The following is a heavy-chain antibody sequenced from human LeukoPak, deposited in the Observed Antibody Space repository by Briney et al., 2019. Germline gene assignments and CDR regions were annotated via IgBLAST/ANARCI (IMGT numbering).Heavy chain of an antibody. Sequence: GTSVKVSCKASGFTFSSSAVQWVRQARGQRLEWIGWLVAGSGNTNYAQKFQERVTITRDLSTSTTYMTLSSLRSEDTAVYYCAAVTFYDTSAYYLDWGQGTLVTVSS. CDR3: AAVTFYDTSAYYLD. D-gene: IGHD3-22*01. CDR1: GFTFSSSA. J-gene: IGHJ4*02. CDR2: LVAGSGNT. V-gene: IGHV1-58*01.